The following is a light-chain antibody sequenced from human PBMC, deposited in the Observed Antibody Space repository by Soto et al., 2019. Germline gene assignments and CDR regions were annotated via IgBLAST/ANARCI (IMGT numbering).Light chain of an antibody. J-gene: IGLJ3*02. CDR2: DVS. V-gene: IGLV2-14*01. CDR3: SSYTSQSTVV. Sequence: QCVLTQPASVSGAPGQAIAISCTGTRSDVGGYNYVSWYQQPPGKAPKLIIYDVSDRPSGVSTRFSGSKSGNTASLTISGLQADDEADYYCSSYTSQSTVVFGGGTKVTVL. CDR1: RSDVGGYNY.